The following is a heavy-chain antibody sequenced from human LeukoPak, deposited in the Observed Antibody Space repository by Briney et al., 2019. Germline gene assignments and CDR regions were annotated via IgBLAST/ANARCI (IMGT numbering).Heavy chain of an antibody. CDR2: MNPNSGNT. D-gene: IGHD2-2*01. Sequence: ASVKVSCKASGYTFTSYDINWVRQATGQGLEWMGWMNPNSGNTGYAQKFQGRVTMTRNTSISTAYMELSSLRSEDTAVYYCARGRSEAVPAAIWEVDYYYYYYMDVWGKGTTVTVSS. CDR1: GYTFTSYD. V-gene: IGHV1-8*01. J-gene: IGHJ6*03. CDR3: ARGRSEAVPAAIWEVDYYYYYYMDV.